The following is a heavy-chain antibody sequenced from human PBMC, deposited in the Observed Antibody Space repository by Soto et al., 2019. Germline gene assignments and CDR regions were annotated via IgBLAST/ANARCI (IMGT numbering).Heavy chain of an antibody. CDR3: ARDRGGTYLDF. V-gene: IGHV6-1*01. J-gene: IGHJ4*02. D-gene: IGHD2-15*01. CDR2: TYYMSKWFN. Sequence: QVQLQQAGPGLVKASQTLSLTCAISGDSVSSNSATWVWIRQSPSRGLEWLGRTYYMSKWFNDYAVSVRSRITINPDTSKNQFSLQLNSVTPEDTAVYYCARDRGGTYLDFWGQGTLVTVSS. CDR1: GDSVSSNSAT.